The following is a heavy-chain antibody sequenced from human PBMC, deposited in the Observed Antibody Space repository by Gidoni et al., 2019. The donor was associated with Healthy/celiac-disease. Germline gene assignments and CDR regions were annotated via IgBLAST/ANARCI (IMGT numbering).Heavy chain of an antibody. Sequence: QVQLAQSGAEVKKPGSAVTVSCKASGATVSSYTISGVRQAPGQGLEWRGRIIPILGIATYAQKFQGRVSITADKSTSTAYMELSSLRSEDPAVYYCAREDYGDYVPGGYWGQGTLVTVSS. CDR2: IIPILGIA. J-gene: IGHJ4*02. D-gene: IGHD4-17*01. V-gene: IGHV1-69*08. CDR3: AREDYGDYVPGGY. CDR1: GATVSSYT.